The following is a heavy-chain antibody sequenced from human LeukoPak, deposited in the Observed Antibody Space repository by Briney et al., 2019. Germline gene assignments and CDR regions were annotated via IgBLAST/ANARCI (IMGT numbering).Heavy chain of an antibody. J-gene: IGHJ4*02. CDR3: ARATCSSTSCYYRVYYFDY. D-gene: IGHD2-2*01. CDR2: IYYSGST. V-gene: IGHV4-59*08. Sequence: SETLSLTCTVSGGSISSYYWSWIRQPPGKGLEWIGYIYYSGSTNHNPSLKSRVTISVDTSKNQFSLKLSSVTAADTAVYYCARATCSSTSCYYRVYYFDYWGQGTLVTVSS. CDR1: GGSISSYY.